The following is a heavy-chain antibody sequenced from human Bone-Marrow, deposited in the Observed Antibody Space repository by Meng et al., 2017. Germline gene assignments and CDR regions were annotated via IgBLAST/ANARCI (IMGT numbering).Heavy chain of an antibody. Sequence: GALRPPRAGSGFTLRTFEINWVRQAPGRGLEWVSSISSSGATIHYADSVKGRFTISRDNAKKLVYLQMNSLRAEDTALYYCAREPGSGWYWAFDFWGQGTLVTVSS. CDR1: GFTLRTFE. CDR3: AREPGSGWYWAFDF. J-gene: IGHJ4*02. V-gene: IGHV3-48*03. CDR2: ISSSGATI. D-gene: IGHD6-19*01.